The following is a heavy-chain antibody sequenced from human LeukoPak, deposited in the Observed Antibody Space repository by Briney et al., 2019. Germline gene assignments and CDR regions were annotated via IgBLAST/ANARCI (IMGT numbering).Heavy chain of an antibody. CDR3: ARDRAGKGYFDY. J-gene: IGHJ4*02. D-gene: IGHD6-19*01. Sequence: SETLSLTCTVSGGSVSSGSYYWSWIRQPPGKGLEWIGYIYYSGSTNYNPSLKSRVTISVDTSKNQFSLKLSSVTAADTAVYYCARDRAGKGYFDYWGQGTLVTVSS. V-gene: IGHV4-61*01. CDR2: IYYSGST. CDR1: GGSVSSGSYY.